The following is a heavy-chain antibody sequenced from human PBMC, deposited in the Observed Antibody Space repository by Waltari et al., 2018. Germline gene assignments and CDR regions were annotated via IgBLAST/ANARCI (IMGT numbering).Heavy chain of an antibody. V-gene: IGHV3-30*15. J-gene: IGHJ4*02. CDR1: GFSLSKYA. Sequence: QVQLVESGGGVVQSGRSLRLSCAASGFSLSKYAVHWVRQAPGKVLEWVGVTSPDGFNKYYADSVQGRFTISRDRSLQMSALRSEDTAVYYCARGGSDRAPLDYWGRGTLVTVSS. D-gene: IGHD1-1*01. CDR2: TSPDGFNK. CDR3: ARGGSDRAPLDY.